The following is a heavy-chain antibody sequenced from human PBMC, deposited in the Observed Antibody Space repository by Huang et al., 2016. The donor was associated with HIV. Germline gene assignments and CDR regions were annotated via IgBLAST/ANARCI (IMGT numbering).Heavy chain of an antibody. Sequence: QVQLVQSGAEVKKPGASVKVSCKASGYSFTAYGMHWVRQVPGQRLEWMGCINGNVKIRNSEKSQDRVTISTDTSANTAYVELSSLRSEDTAVYYCARPLNYYDSSGYFSLSVFDLWGQGTMVTVSS. J-gene: IGHJ3*01. CDR2: INGNVKI. CDR1: GYSFTAYG. V-gene: IGHV1-3*01. CDR3: ARPLNYYDSSGYFSLSVFDL. D-gene: IGHD3-22*01.